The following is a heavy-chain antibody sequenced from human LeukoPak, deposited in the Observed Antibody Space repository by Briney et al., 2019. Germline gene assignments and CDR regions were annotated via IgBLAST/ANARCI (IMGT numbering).Heavy chain of an antibody. CDR2: IRSKAYGGTT. J-gene: IGHJ4*02. D-gene: IGHD2-21*02. CDR1: GFSFSKAW. V-gene: IGHV3-49*04. CDR3: TRDLTAISHKTPQPFN. Sequence: GGSLRLSCAASGFSFSKAWMHWVRQAPGTGLEWVGFIRSKAYGGTTEYAASVKGRFTISRDDSKSIAYLQMNSLKTEDTAVYYCTRDLTAISHKTPQPFNWGQGTLVTVSS.